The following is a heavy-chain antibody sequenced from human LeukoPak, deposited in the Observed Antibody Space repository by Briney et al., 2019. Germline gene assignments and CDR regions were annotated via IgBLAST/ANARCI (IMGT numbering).Heavy chain of an antibody. J-gene: IGHJ5*02. CDR2: ISRDGSNT. CDR1: GISFSSHW. V-gene: IGHV3-74*01. D-gene: IGHD2-8*02. Sequence: GVSQRLACAACGISFSSHWMLWVRQAPGKGLVWVAHISRDGSNTTYADSVKGRFTISRDHAKNTLYMQMNRLRAEDTAVYYCLIYIYTGTYWYMGQVCFDPQGKGTLVTVAS. CDR3: LIYIYTGTYWYMGQVCFDP.